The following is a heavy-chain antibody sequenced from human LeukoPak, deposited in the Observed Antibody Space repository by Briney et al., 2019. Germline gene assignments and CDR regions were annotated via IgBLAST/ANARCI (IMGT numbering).Heavy chain of an antibody. Sequence: ASVKVSCKASGYTFTSYGISWVRQAPGQGLEWMGWISAYNGNTNYAQKLQGRVTMTTDTSTSTVYMELRSLRSDDTAVYYCARNHYSSSSGVDYWGQGTLVTVSS. J-gene: IGHJ4*02. V-gene: IGHV1-18*01. CDR2: ISAYNGNT. CDR1: GYTFTSYG. D-gene: IGHD6-6*01. CDR3: ARNHYSSSSGVDY.